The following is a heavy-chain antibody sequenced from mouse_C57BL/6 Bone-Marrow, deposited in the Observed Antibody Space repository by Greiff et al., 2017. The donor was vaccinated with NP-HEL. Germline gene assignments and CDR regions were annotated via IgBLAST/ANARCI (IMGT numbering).Heavy chain of an antibody. Sequence: QVQLQQPGAELVKPGASVKMSCKASGYTFTSYWITWVKQRPGQGLEWIGDIYPGSGSTNYNEKFKSKATLTVDTSSSTAYMQLSSLTSEDSAVYYCARGGIYDDYDGGAWFAYWGQGTLVTVSA. J-gene: IGHJ3*01. CDR1: GYTFTSYW. CDR2: IYPGSGST. V-gene: IGHV1-55*01. D-gene: IGHD2-4*01. CDR3: ARGGIYDDYDGGAWFAY.